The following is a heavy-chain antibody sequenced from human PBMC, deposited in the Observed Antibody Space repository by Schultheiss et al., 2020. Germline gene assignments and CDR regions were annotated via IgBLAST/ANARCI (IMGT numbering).Heavy chain of an antibody. D-gene: IGHD3-10*01. J-gene: IGHJ6*02. Sequence: ESLKISCTVSGGSISSYYWSWIRQPPGKGLEWMGYTFAGGTTRYNPSLSSRVTISVDRSKNQFSLKLSSVTAADTAVYYCARDYYGSGSYYQVPGVYYYYYGMDVWGQGTTVTVSS. V-gene: IGHV4-4*09. CDR2: TFAGGTT. CDR1: GGSISSYY. CDR3: ARDYYGSGSYYQVPGVYYYYYGMDV.